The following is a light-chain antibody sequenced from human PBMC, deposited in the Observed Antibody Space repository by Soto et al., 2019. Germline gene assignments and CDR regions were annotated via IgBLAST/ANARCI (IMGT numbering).Light chain of an antibody. CDR2: GAS. Sequence: EIVMTQSPATLSVSPGERATLSCRASQSVRSNLAWYQQKPGQAPRLLIYGASTRATGIPARFSGSGSGTDFTLTISRLEPEDFAVYYCHMYGGSAITFGGGTKVDIK. J-gene: IGKJ4*01. CDR1: QSVRSN. CDR3: HMYGGSAIT. V-gene: IGKV3-15*01.